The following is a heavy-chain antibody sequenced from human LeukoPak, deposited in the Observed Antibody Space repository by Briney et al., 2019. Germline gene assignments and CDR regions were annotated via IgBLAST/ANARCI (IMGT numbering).Heavy chain of an antibody. V-gene: IGHV3-21*01. Sequence: GGSLRLSCAASGFTFSTYAISWVRQAPGKGLEWVSCISSTSNYIFYADSVRGRFTISRDNAKNSLYLQMDSLRAEDTAVYYCARGGIITSYAFEVWGQGAMVTVSS. CDR1: GFTFSTYA. CDR3: ARGGIITSYAFEV. CDR2: ISSTSNYI. D-gene: IGHD1-26*01. J-gene: IGHJ3*01.